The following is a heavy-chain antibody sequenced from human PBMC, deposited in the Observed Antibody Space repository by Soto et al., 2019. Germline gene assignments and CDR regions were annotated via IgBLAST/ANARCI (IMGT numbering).Heavy chain of an antibody. J-gene: IGHJ5*02. V-gene: IGHV1-2*04. D-gene: IGHD3-3*01. CDR2: INPNSGGT. CDR3: ARGVSAVFGVVYNCYGR. CDR1: GYTFTGYY. Sequence: ASVKVSCKASGYTFTGYYMHWVRQAPGQGLEWVGWINPNSGGTNYAQKFQGWVTMTRDTFISTAYMEPRRLQSDDVAVYSGARGVSAVFGVVYNCYGRWCQGTLGAVCS.